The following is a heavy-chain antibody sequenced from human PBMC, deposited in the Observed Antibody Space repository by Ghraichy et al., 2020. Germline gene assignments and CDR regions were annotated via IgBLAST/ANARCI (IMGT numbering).Heavy chain of an antibody. Sequence: GGSLRLSCAASGFTFSDYYMSWIRQAPGKGLEWVSYISSSSSYTNYADSVKGRFTISRDNAKNSLYLQMNSLRAEDTAVYYCAGNTYYYDSSGRRGYYGMDVWGQGTTVTVSS. J-gene: IGHJ6*02. CDR1: GFTFSDYY. V-gene: IGHV3-11*06. CDR3: AGNTYYYDSSGRRGYYGMDV. D-gene: IGHD3-22*01. CDR2: ISSSSSYT.